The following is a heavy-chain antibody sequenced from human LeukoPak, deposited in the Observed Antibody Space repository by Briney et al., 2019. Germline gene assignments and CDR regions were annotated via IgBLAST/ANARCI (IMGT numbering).Heavy chain of an antibody. D-gene: IGHD4-23*01. V-gene: IGHV4-4*07. Sequence: SETLSLTCTVSGVSINSYYWSWIRQPAGKGLEWIGRIYSSGSTNYNPSLKSRVSMSVDTSKNQFSLKLTSVTAADTALYYCARGGKATVVTMWGQGTLVTVSS. CDR1: GVSINSYY. CDR3: ARGGKATVVTM. J-gene: IGHJ4*02. CDR2: IYSSGST.